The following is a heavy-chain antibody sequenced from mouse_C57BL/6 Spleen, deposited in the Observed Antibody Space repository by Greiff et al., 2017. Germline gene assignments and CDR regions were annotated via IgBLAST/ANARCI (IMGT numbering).Heavy chain of an antibody. CDR2: IYPGDGDT. Sequence: QVQLKESGPELVKPGASVKISCKASGYAFSSSWMNWVKQRPGKGLEWIGRIYPGDGDTNYNGKFKGKATLTADKSSSTAYMQLSSLTSEDSAVYCCARSPYYYGSSHWYFDVGGTGTTVTVAS. V-gene: IGHV1-82*01. CDR1: GYAFSSSW. CDR3: ARSPYYYGSSHWYFDV. J-gene: IGHJ1*03. D-gene: IGHD1-1*01.